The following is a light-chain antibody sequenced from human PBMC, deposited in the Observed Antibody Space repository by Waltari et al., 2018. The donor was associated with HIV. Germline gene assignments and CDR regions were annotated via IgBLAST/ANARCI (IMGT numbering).Light chain of an antibody. CDR2: KNT. J-gene: IGLJ1*01. CDR3: LSADSSGTYV. V-gene: IGLV3-25*03. CDR1: ASPTPT. Sequence: SSALTQPPSVSVSPGQTARITCSGDASPTPTPRWFQQKPGQAPLVVIHKNTERPSGSPERFSASRSGTTVTLTISGVQTDDEADYYCLSADSSGTYVFGPGTTVTVL.